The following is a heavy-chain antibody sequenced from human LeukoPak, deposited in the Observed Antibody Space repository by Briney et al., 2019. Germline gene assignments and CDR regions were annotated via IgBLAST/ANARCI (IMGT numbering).Heavy chain of an antibody. CDR2: INAGNGNT. J-gene: IGHJ4*02. CDR3: ARAAGAVYEDY. Sequence: ASVKVSCKASGYTFTSYAMHWVRQAPGQRLEWMGWINAGNGNTKYSQKFQGRVTMTRNTSISTAYMELSSLRSEDTAVYYCARAAGAVYEDYWGQGTLVTVSS. D-gene: IGHD1-14*01. CDR1: GYTFTSYA. V-gene: IGHV1-3*01.